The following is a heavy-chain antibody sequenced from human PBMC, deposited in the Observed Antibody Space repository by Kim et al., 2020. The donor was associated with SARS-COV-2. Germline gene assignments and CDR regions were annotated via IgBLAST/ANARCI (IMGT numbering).Heavy chain of an antibody. J-gene: IGHJ4*02. CDR3: ARGPYYGSGRKIE. CDR2: INHSGST. Sequence: SETLSLTCAVYGGSFSGYYWSWIRQPPGKGLEWIGEINHSGSTNYNPSLKSRVTISVDTSKNQFSLKLSSVTAADTAVYYCARGPYYGSGRKIEWGQGT. D-gene: IGHD3-10*01. CDR1: GGSFSGYY. V-gene: IGHV4-34*01.